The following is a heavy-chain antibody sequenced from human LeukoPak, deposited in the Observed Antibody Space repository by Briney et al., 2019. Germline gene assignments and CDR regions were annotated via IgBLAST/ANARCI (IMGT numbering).Heavy chain of an antibody. D-gene: IGHD3-22*01. Sequence: GGSLRLSCEASGFTFSSYSMNWVRQAPGKGLEWVSYISSSGSTIYYADSVKGRFTISRDNAKNSLYLQMNSLRAEDTAVYYCARLSYYYDSSGPPSGAFDIWGQGTMVTVSS. V-gene: IGHV3-48*04. CDR1: GFTFSSYS. J-gene: IGHJ3*02. CDR2: ISSSGSTI. CDR3: ARLSYYYDSSGPPSGAFDI.